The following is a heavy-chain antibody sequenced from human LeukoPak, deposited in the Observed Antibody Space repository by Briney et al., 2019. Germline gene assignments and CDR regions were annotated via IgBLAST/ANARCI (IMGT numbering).Heavy chain of an antibody. V-gene: IGHV1-69*13. J-gene: IGHJ6*02. CDR2: IIPIFGTA. CDR3: ARDGYGDRTYYYYGMDV. Sequence: ASVKVSCKASGGTFSSYAISWVRQAPGQGLEWMGGIIPIFGTANYAQKFQGRVTITADESTSTAYMELSSLRSEDMAVYYCARDGYGDRTYYYYGMDVWGQGTTVTVSS. D-gene: IGHD4-17*01. CDR1: GGTFSSYA.